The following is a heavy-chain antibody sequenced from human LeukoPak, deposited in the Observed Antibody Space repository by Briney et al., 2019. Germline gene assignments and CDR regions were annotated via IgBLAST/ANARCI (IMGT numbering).Heavy chain of an antibody. J-gene: IGHJ4*02. Sequence: GGSLRLSCAASGFTFSSYWMSWVRQAPGKGLEWVANIKQDGSEKYYVDSVKGRFTISRDNAKNSLYLQMNSLRAEDTAVYYCARDCNYLCLNYFDYWGQGTLVTVSS. V-gene: IGHV3-7*01. CDR3: ARDCNYLCLNYFDY. CDR2: IKQDGSEK. CDR1: GFTFSSYW. D-gene: IGHD2/OR15-2a*01.